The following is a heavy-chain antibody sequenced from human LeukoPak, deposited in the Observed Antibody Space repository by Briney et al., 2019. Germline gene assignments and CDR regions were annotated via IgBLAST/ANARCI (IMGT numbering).Heavy chain of an antibody. CDR1: GYTFTGYY. CDR3: ARSGYIVVVVAATQPFDY. Sequence: ASVKVSRKASGYTFTGYYMHWVRQAPGQGLEWMGWINPNSGGTNYAQKFQGRVTMTRDTSISTAYMELSRLRSDDTAVYYCARSGYIVVVVAATQPFDYWGQGTLVTVSS. CDR2: INPNSGGT. D-gene: IGHD2-15*01. V-gene: IGHV1-2*02. J-gene: IGHJ4*02.